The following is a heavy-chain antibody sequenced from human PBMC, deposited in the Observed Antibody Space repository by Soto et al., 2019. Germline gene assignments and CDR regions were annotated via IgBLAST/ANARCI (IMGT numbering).Heavy chain of an antibody. V-gene: IGHV3-20*01. CDR2: INWNGGST. Sequence: GGSLRLSCAASGFIFDDYGMSWVRQVPGKGLEWVSGINWNGGSTGYADSVKGRFTISRDNAKNSLYLQMNSLRVEDTALYHCARLRIYASGRGGPYYSYYMDVWGKGTTVTVSS. CDR1: GFIFDDYG. CDR3: ARLRIYASGRGGPYYSYYMDV. D-gene: IGHD3-10*01. J-gene: IGHJ6*03.